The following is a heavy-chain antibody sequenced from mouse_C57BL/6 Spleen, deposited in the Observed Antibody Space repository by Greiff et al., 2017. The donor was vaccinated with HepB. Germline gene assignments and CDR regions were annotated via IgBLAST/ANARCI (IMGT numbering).Heavy chain of an antibody. D-gene: IGHD1-1*01. V-gene: IGHV5-17*01. J-gene: IGHJ4*01. CDR3: SGRYYGSNYYAMDY. CDR2: ISSGSSTI. CDR1: GFTFSDYG. Sequence: EVQLQESGGGLVKPGGSLKLSCAASGFTFSDYGMHWVRQAPEKGLEWVADISSGSSTIYYADTVKGRFTISRDNATNTLFLQMTSLMTEDTAMYYCSGRYYGSNYYAMDYWGQGTSVTVSS.